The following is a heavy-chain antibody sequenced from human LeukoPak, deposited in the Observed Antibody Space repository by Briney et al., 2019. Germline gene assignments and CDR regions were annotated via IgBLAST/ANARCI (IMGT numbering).Heavy chain of an antibody. CDR2: INLNNGAT. V-gene: IGHV1-2*06. CDR3: ARDRVGDGFTEYYFDY. D-gene: IGHD3-10*01. J-gene: IGHJ4*02. Sequence: ASVKVSCKASGYTFTGHYMHWVRQAPGQGLEWMGRINLNNGATTYAQKSQGRVTMTRDTSISTAYMELTRLRSDDTAVYFCARDRVGDGFTEYYFDYWGQGTLVTVSS. CDR1: GYTFTGHY.